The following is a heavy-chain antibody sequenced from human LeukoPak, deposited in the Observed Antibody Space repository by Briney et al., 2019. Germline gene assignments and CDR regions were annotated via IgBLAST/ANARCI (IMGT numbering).Heavy chain of an antibody. CDR1: GFTFSDHF. V-gene: IGHV3-72*01. CDR3: ARVSAITGATDALDF. D-gene: IGHD1-20*01. J-gene: IGHJ3*01. CDR2: IRKKPNSYTT. Sequence: GGSLRLSCAASGFTFSDHFMHWVRQAPGKGLEWIGRIRKKPNSYTTEYAASVKCRFTFSRDDSKNSLYLQMNSLETEDTAVYYCARVSAITGATDALDFWGQGTMVTVSS.